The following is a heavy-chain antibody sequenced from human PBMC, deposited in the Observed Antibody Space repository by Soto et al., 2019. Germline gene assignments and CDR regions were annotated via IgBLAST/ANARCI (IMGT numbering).Heavy chain of an antibody. D-gene: IGHD1-26*01. CDR1: GGIFSSYA. V-gene: IGHV1-69*13. Sequence: SVKVSCKASGGIFSSYAISWLRQAPGQGLEWMGAVIPVLGQAYYAQNLQDRVTITADESTRTDYMELSSLRSEDTAVYFCARVGGVGAPPGADYWGQGTLVTVYS. CDR2: VIPVLGQA. J-gene: IGHJ4*02. CDR3: ARVGGVGAPPGADY.